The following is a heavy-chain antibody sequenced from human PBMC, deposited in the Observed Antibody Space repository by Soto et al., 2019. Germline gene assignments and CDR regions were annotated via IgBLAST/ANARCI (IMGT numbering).Heavy chain of an antibody. Sequence: SETLSLTCTVSGGSISSGDYYWSWIRQPPGKGLEWIGYIYYSGSTYYNPSLKSRVTISVDTSKNQFSLKLSSVTAADTAVYYCVRSSGYYRPYYFDYWGQGTLVTVSS. CDR1: GGSISSGDYY. J-gene: IGHJ4*02. V-gene: IGHV4-30-4*01. D-gene: IGHD3-22*01. CDR3: VRSSGYYRPYYFDY. CDR2: IYYSGST.